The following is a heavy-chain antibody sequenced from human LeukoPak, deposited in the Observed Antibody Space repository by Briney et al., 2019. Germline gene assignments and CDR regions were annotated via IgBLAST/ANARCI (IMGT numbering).Heavy chain of an antibody. D-gene: IGHD3-3*01. CDR3: ARDPRRHYDFWSGPLRPPDDDAFDI. Sequence: GGSLRLSCAASGFTFSSYAMHWVRQAPGKGLEWVSSISSSSSYIYYADSVKGRFTISRDNAKNSLYLQMNSLRAEDTAVYYCARDPRRHYDFWSGPLRPPDDDAFDIWGQGTMVTVSS. J-gene: IGHJ3*02. CDR2: ISSSSSYI. V-gene: IGHV3-21*01. CDR1: GFTFSSYA.